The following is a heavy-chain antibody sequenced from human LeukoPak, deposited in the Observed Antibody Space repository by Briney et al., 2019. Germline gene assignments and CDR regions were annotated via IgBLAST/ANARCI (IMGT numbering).Heavy chain of an antibody. J-gene: IGHJ6*02. CDR3: ARASITIFGVVIMGNYGMDV. CDR1: GGTFSSYA. CDR2: IIPILGIA. D-gene: IGHD3-3*01. Sequence: ASVKVSCKASGGTFSSYAISWVRQAPGQGLEWMGRIIPILGIANYAQKFQGRVTITADKSTSTAYMELSSLRSEDTAVYYCARASITIFGVVIMGNYGMDVWGQGTTVTVS. V-gene: IGHV1-69*04.